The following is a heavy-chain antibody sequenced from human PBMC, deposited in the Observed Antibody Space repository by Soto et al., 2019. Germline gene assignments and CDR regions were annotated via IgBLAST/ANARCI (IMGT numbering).Heavy chain of an antibody. CDR3: ARLEGDLGYCSSTSCPVWLDP. V-gene: IGHV4-59*08. J-gene: IGHJ5*02. CDR1: GGSISSYY. Sequence: SETLSLTCTVSGGSISSYYWNWIRQPPGKGLEWIGYIYYSGSSNYNPSLKSRVTISVDTSKNQFSLKLSSLTAADTAVYYCARLEGDLGYCSSTSCPVWLDPWGQGTLVTVSS. D-gene: IGHD2-2*01. CDR2: IYYSGSS.